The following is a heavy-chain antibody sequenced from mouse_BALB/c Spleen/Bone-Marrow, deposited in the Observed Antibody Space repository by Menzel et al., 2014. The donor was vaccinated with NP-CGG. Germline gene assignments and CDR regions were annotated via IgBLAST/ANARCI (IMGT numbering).Heavy chain of an antibody. CDR3: TRDRGDY. Sequence: EVQLVESGGGLVKPGGSLKLSCAASGLIFSYYAMSWVRQSPEKRLEWVAEISSGGSYTYYPDTVTGRFTISRDNAKNTLYLEMSSLRSEDTAMYYCTRDRGDYWGQGTSVTVSS. CDR2: ISSGGSYT. CDR1: GLIFSYYA. J-gene: IGHJ4*01. V-gene: IGHV5-9-4*01. D-gene: IGHD3-1*01.